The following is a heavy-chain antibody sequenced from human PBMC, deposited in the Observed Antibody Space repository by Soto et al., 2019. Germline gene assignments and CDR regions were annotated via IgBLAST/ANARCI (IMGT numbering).Heavy chain of an antibody. J-gene: IGHJ3*02. CDR3: AGVLYDSSGYSRAFDI. CDR2: IIPIFGTA. D-gene: IGHD3-22*01. Sequence: SVKVSCKASGGTFSSYAISWVRQAPGQGLEWMGGIIPIFGTANYAQKFQGRVTITADESTSTAYMELSSLRSEDTAVYYCAGVLYDSSGYSRAFDIWGQGXMVTV. V-gene: IGHV1-69*13. CDR1: GGTFSSYA.